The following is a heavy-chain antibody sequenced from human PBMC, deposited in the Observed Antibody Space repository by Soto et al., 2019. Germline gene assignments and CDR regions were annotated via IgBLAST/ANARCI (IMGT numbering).Heavy chain of an antibody. CDR1: GFSLSDYY. Sequence: QVQLVESGGGLVKPRGSLRLSCAASGFSLSDYYVSWIRQAPGEGLEWVSYISSSGTTTHYADSVKGRFTISKDNAKKSLYLQMNSLRAEDTAVYYCARVRGDSSGSYYFDYWGQGALVTVSS. D-gene: IGHD3-22*01. J-gene: IGHJ4*02. V-gene: IGHV3-11*01. CDR2: ISSSGTTT. CDR3: ARVRGDSSGSYYFDY.